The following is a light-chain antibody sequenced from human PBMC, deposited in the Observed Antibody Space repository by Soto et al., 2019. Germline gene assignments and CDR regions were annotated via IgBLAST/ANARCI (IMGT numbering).Light chain of an antibody. CDR2: EVS. Sequence: QSALTQPASVSGSPGQSITISCTGTSSDVGGYNYVSWYQQQPGKAPKLMIYEVSNRPSGVSNRFSGSKSGNTASLTISGLQDEDEADYYCSSYTSSSTPDVFGTGTKVTVL. CDR3: SSYTSSSTPDV. J-gene: IGLJ1*01. V-gene: IGLV2-14*01. CDR1: SSDVGGYNY.